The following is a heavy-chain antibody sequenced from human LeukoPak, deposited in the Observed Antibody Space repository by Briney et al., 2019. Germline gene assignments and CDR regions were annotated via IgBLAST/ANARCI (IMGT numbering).Heavy chain of an antibody. CDR3: ARDSRRNDIVVVPAAMEGTYYYYGMDV. D-gene: IGHD2-2*01. J-gene: IGHJ6*04. CDR2: INHSGST. V-gene: IGHV4-34*01. CDR1: GGSFSGYY. Sequence: PSETLSVTCAVYGGSFSGYYWSWIRQPPGKGLEWIGEINHSGSTNYNPSLKSRVTISVDTSKNQFSLKLSSVTAADTAVYYCARDSRRNDIVVVPAAMEGTYYYYGMDVWGKGTTVTVSS.